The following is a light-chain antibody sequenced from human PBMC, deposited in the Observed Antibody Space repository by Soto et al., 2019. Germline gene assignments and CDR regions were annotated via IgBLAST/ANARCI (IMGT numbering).Light chain of an antibody. J-gene: IGKJ1*01. CDR2: DAS. CDR1: ESVVSNY. V-gene: IGKV3-20*01. CDR3: QQYGSIPWT. Sequence: IVLTQSPATLPFSPRERGTLSCRATESVVSNYLAWYQLKPGQAPRLLIYDASSRATGIPDRFSGSGSGTDFTLTISRLEPEDFAVYYCQQYGSIPWTFGQGTKVDI.